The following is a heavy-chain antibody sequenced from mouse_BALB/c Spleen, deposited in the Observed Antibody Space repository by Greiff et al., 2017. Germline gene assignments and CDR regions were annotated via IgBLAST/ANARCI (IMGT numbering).Heavy chain of an antibody. J-gene: IGHJ1*01. CDR3: ARRDTTVVVWYFDV. Sequence: EVHLVESGGGLVKLGGSLKLSCAASGFTFSSYYMSWVRQTPEKRLELVAAINSNGGSTYYPDTVKGRFTISRDNAKNTLYLQMSSLKSEDTALYYCARRDTTVVVWYFDVWGAGTTVTVSS. CDR1: GFTFSSYY. V-gene: IGHV5-6-2*01. D-gene: IGHD1-1*01. CDR2: INSNGGST.